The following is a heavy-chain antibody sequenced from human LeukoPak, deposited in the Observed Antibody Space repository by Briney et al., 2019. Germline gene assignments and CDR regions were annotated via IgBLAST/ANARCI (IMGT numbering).Heavy chain of an antibody. Sequence: GASVKVSCKASGGTFSSYAISWVRQAPGQGLEWMGGIIPIFGTANYAQKFQGRVTITADESTSTAYMELSSLRSDDTAVYYCARVHYDILTGYSYFDYWGQGTLVTVSS. CDR3: ARVHYDILTGYSYFDY. CDR2: IIPIFGTA. J-gene: IGHJ4*02. V-gene: IGHV1-69*13. CDR1: GGTFSSYA. D-gene: IGHD3-9*01.